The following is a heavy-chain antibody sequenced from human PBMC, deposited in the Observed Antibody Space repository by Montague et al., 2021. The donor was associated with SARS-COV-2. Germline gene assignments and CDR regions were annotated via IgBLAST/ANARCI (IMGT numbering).Heavy chain of an antibody. D-gene: IGHD5-12*01. J-gene: IGHJ2*01. CDR1: GGSISGDNHY. CDR2: IYYTGST. CDR3: ARNRGWGSRGAGYIDL. Sequence: TLSLTCTVSGGSISGDNHYWTWIRQHPGKGLEWIAYIYYTGSTYYNPSLQSRLRTSLDTSKNQFSLTLTSVTAADTAIYYCARNRGWGSRGAGYIDLWGRGTLVTVSS. V-gene: IGHV4-31*03.